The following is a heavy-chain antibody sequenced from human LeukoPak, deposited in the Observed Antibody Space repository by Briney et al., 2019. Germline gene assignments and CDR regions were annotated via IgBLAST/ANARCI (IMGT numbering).Heavy chain of an antibody. CDR3: AGGYYDFWSGYYS. Sequence: PSETLSLTCTVSGGSISPYYWSWIRQPPGKGLEWIGYIYYSGSTNHNPSLKSRVTISVDTSKNQFSLKLSSVTAADTAVYYCAGGYYDFWSGYYSWGQGTLVTVSS. CDR1: GGSISPYY. D-gene: IGHD3-3*01. CDR2: IYYSGST. J-gene: IGHJ5*02. V-gene: IGHV4-59*01.